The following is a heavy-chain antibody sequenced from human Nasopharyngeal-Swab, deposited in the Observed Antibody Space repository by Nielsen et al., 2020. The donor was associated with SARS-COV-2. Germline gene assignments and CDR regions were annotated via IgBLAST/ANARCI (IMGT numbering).Heavy chain of an antibody. J-gene: IGHJ5*02. V-gene: IGHV1-69*05. Sequence: SVKVSCKASGGTFSSYAISWVRQAPGQGLEWMGGIIPIFGTANYAQKFQGRVTITTDESTSTAYMELSSLRHEDTAVYYCARGAFGLGHSWFDPWGQGTLVTVSS. D-gene: IGHD3/OR15-3a*01. CDR3: ARGAFGLGHSWFDP. CDR1: GGTFSSYA. CDR2: IIPIFGTA.